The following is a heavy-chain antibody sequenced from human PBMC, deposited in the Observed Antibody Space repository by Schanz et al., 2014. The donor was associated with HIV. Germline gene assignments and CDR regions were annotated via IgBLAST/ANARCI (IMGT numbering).Heavy chain of an antibody. J-gene: IGHJ4*02. Sequence: QVQLLQSGAEVKKPGSSVKVSCKASGGSFSNYAISWVRQAPGQGLEWMGGIIPVFGTTNYAQKFQGRVTITADKSTSTAYMELSSLRSEDTAVYYCARGGYYSANEVGFDHWGQGTLVAVSS. D-gene: IGHD4-4*01. V-gene: IGHV1-69*06. CDR1: GGSFSNYA. CDR2: IIPVFGTT. CDR3: ARGGYYSANEVGFDH.